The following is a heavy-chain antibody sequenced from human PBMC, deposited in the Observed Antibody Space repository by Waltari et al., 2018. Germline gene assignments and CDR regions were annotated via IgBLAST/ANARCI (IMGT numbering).Heavy chain of an antibody. V-gene: IGHV3-7*05. D-gene: IGHD2-8*01. CDR1: GLTFGSYW. CDR3: ASRYCTISRCYASSWNSFDY. Sequence: EVQLVESGGGLVQPGGSLRLSCAASGLTFGSYWMTWVRHAPGKGLEWVANINQDVRETYYVDSVKGRFTVSRDNADNSLYLQMNSLRAEDTAMYYCASRYCTISRCYASSWNSFDYWGQGTLVTVSS. J-gene: IGHJ4*02. CDR2: INQDVRET.